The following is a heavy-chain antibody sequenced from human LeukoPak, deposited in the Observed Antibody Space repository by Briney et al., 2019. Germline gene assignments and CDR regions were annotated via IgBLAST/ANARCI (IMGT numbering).Heavy chain of an antibody. D-gene: IGHD3-3*01. Sequence: PGGSLRLSCAASGFTFTTYGMHWVRQAPGKGLEWVAFIQNDEIDKFYADSVKGRFTISRDNSKNTLYLQMNSLRAEDTAVYYCAKELDYDFWSGLSDVWGKGTTVTVSS. V-gene: IGHV3-30*02. J-gene: IGHJ6*04. CDR1: GFTFTTYG. CDR2: IQNDEIDK. CDR3: AKELDYDFWSGLSDV.